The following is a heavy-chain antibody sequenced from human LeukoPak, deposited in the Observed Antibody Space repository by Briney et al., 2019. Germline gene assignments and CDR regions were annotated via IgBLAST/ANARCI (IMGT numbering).Heavy chain of an antibody. J-gene: IGHJ4*02. Sequence: GGSLRLSCAASGFTFEDFSMHWVRQVPGKGLEWISLIDWDGGITYYADSVKGRFTVSRDNSKSSLYLHLNSLTPEDTAFYYCAKDSFVATTNYLDSWGQGTLVTVSS. V-gene: IGHV3-43*01. D-gene: IGHD1-26*01. CDR1: GFTFEDFS. CDR3: AKDSFVATTNYLDS. CDR2: IDWDGGIT.